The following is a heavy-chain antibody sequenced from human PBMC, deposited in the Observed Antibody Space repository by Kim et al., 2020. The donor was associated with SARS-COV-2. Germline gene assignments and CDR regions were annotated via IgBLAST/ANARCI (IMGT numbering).Heavy chain of an antibody. Sequence: GGSLRLSCAASGFTFSSFWMGWVRQAPGKGLEWVANIKQDGSQIYYVDSVRGRFTISRDNAENSLYLQMNSLRAEDTAVYFCARDSGSYYFDSWGQGTLVTFSS. CDR3: ARDSGSYYFDS. V-gene: IGHV3-7*03. J-gene: IGHJ4*02. D-gene: IGHD5-12*01. CDR2: IKQDGSQI. CDR1: GFTFSSFW.